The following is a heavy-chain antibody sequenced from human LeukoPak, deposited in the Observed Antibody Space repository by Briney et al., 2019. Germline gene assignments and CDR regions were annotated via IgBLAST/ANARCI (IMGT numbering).Heavy chain of an antibody. CDR1: GDSINSYH. Sequence: PSETLSLTCTVSGDSINSYHWSWIRQPGGKGLEWIGRIHLSGSTNYNPSLRSRVAISMDNSKNQFSLTLKSVTAADTAVYYCARDDSSRDDSGGYHYWGQGTLVTVSS. CDR2: IHLSGST. CDR3: ARDDSSRDDSGGYHY. J-gene: IGHJ4*02. D-gene: IGHD3-22*01. V-gene: IGHV4-4*07.